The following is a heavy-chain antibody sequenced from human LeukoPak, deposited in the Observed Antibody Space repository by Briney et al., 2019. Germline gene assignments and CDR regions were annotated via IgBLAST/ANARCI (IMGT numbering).Heavy chain of an antibody. J-gene: IGHJ4*02. V-gene: IGHV3-30*09. CDR1: GFTFSSYA. Sequence: GGSLRLSCAASGFTFSSYAMHWVRQAPGKGLEWVAVISYDGSNKYYADSVKSRFAISRDNSKNTPYLQMNSLRAEDTAVYYCARDPAEGDYDILTGYSYFDHWGQGTLVTVSS. CDR2: ISYDGSNK. D-gene: IGHD3-9*01. CDR3: ARDPAEGDYDILTGYSYFDH.